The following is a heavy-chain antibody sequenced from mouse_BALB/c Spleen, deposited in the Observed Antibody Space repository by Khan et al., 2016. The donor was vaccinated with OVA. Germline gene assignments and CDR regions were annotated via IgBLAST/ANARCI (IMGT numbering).Heavy chain of an antibody. CDR2: ISDGGSYI. V-gene: IGHV5-4*02. CDR3: ARGYYGDPFAY. D-gene: IGHD2-13*01. Sequence: EVELVESGGGLVKPGGSLKLSCAASGFTFSDYYMYWIRQTPEKRLEWVATISDGGSYIYYADSVKGRLTISRDNAKNNLYLQMSSLKSEDIAMYYCARGYYGDPFAYWAMGLWSLSL. J-gene: IGHJ3*01. CDR1: GFTFSDYY.